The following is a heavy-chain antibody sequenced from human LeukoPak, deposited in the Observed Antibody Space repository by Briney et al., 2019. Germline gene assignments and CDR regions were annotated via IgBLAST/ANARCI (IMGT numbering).Heavy chain of an antibody. Sequence: GGSLRLSRAASGFAFSRYWMSWVLQAPGHRPESVANIKHDGSEKYYVDSVKRRFTISRDNAKNPLSLQMNSLRVEDTALYYCARESDHSNYPGTFDHWGPGTLVAVSS. D-gene: IGHD4-11*01. CDR3: ARESDHSNYPGTFDH. CDR2: IKHDGSEK. V-gene: IGHV3-7*01. J-gene: IGHJ4*02. CDR1: GFAFSRYW.